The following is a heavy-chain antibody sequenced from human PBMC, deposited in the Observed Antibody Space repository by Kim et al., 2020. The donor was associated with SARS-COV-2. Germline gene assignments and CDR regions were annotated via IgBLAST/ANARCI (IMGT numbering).Heavy chain of an antibody. CDR1: GDSVSSNSGA. Sequence: SQTLSLTCAISGDSVSSNSGAWNWIRRSPSRGLEWLGRTYYRSKWINEYAVSVKSRMTISPDTSKKQFSLQLNSVTPDDTAVYYCAKGTHRDGMDVWGKG. J-gene: IGHJ6*04. CDR3: AKGTHRDGMDV. V-gene: IGHV6-1*01. D-gene: IGHD2-2*01. CDR2: TYYRSKWIN.